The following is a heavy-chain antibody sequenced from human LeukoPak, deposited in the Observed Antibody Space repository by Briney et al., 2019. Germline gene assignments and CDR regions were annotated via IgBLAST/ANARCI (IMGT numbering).Heavy chain of an antibody. Sequence: DSVKGRFTISRDNSKSTLWQQMNSLRAEDTAVYNCARDCGGDCSQHTVDYWGQGTLVTVSS. J-gene: IGHJ4*02. D-gene: IGHD2-21*02. V-gene: IGHV3-30*07. CDR3: ARDCGGDCSQHTVDY.